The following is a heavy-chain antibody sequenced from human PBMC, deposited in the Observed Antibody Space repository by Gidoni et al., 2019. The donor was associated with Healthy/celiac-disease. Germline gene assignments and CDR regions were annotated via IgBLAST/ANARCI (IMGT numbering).Heavy chain of an antibody. CDR1: GGSSSGYY. CDR2: INHSGST. D-gene: IGHD3-3*01. J-gene: IGHJ4*02. Sequence: QVQLQQWGAGLLKLPETLSLTCAVFGGSSSGYYWSWIRQPPGKGLEWIGEINHSGSTNYNPSLKSRVTISVDTSKNQFSLKLSSVTAADTAVYYCARGDRNFWSGYYTKIFDYWGQGTLVTVSS. V-gene: IGHV4-34*01. CDR3: ARGDRNFWSGYYTKIFDY.